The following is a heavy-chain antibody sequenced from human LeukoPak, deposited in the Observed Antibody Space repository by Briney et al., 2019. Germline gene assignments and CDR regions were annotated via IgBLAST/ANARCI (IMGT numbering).Heavy chain of an antibody. V-gene: IGHV3-33*06. Sequence: SGGSLRLSCAASGFTFSSYGMHWVRQAPGKGLEWVAVIWYDGSNKYYADSVKGRFTISRDNSKNTLYLQMNSLRAEDTAVYYCAKEYERLGELSFCYWGQGTLVTVSS. D-gene: IGHD3-16*02. CDR1: GFTFSSYG. J-gene: IGHJ4*02. CDR3: AKEYERLGELSFCY. CDR2: IWYDGSNK.